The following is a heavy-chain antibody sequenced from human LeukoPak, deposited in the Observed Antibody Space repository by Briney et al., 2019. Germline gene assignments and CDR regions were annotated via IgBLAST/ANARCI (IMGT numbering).Heavy chain of an antibody. CDR1: GFTFTSYS. CDR3: AKDGRFYYGSGSYYPDY. D-gene: IGHD3-10*01. CDR2: ISGSSSAI. J-gene: IGHJ4*02. V-gene: IGHV3-48*04. Sequence: PGGSLRLSCAASGFTFTSYSMNWVRQAPGKGLEWVSYISGSSSAIHYADSVKGRFTISRDNANNSLYLQMNSLRAEDTAVYYCAKDGRFYYGSGSYYPDYWGQGTLVTVSS.